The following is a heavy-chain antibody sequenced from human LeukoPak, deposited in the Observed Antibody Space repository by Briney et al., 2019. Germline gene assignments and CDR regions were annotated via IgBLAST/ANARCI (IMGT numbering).Heavy chain of an antibody. V-gene: IGHV4-4*02. D-gene: IGHD2-8*01. CDR2: ISLTGLT. J-gene: IGHJ4*02. Sequence: PSETLSLTCGVSGGSISNTNWWSWVRQPPGQGLEWIGEISLTGLTHYNPSLESRVTVSLDKSKNQLSLNLTSVTAADTAVYYCSRENGAFSPFGYWGQGTLVTLLS. CDR3: SRENGAFSPFGY. CDR1: GGSISNTNW.